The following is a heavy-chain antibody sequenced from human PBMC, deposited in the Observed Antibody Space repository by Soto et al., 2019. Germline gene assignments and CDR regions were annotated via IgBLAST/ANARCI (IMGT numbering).Heavy chain of an antibody. J-gene: IGHJ3*02. V-gene: IGHV4-31*03. CDR3: ARVHDFHAFDI. CDR1: GGSISSGGYY. CDR2: IYYSGST. D-gene: IGHD2-21*02. Sequence: SETLSLTCTVSGGSISSGGYYWSWIRQHPGKGLEWIGYIYYSGSTYYNPSLKSRVTISVDTSKSQFSLKLTSVTAADTAVYYCARVHDFHAFDIWGQGTMVTVSS.